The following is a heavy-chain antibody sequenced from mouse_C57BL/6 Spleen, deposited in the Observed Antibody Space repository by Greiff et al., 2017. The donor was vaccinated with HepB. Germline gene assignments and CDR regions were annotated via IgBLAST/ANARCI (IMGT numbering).Heavy chain of an antibody. V-gene: IGHV14-4*01. CDR3: TTRITTVVAPYAMDY. D-gene: IGHD1-1*01. CDR1: GFNIKDDY. J-gene: IGHJ4*01. CDR2: IDPENGDT. Sequence: EVQLQQSGAELVRPGASVKLSCTASGFNIKDDYMHWVKQRPEQGLEWIGWIDPENGDTEYASKFQGKATITADTSSNTAYLQLSSLTSEDTAVYYCTTRITTVVAPYAMDYWGQGTSVTVSS.